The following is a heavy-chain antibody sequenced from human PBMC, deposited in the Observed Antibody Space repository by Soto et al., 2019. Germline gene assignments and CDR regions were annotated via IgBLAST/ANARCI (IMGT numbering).Heavy chain of an antibody. CDR3: ARRSGSYHV. J-gene: IGHJ4*02. D-gene: IGHD1-26*01. V-gene: IGHV4-39*01. CDR2: IYYSGST. Sequence: SETLSLTCTVSGGSSSRSSYYWGWIRQPPGKGLEWIGSIYYSGSTYYNPSLKSRVTISVDTSKNQFSLKLSSVTAADAAVYYCARRSGSYHVWGPGTLVTVSS. CDR1: GGSSSRSSYY.